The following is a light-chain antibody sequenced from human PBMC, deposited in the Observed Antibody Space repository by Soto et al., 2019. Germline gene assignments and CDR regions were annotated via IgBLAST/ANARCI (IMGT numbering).Light chain of an antibody. CDR2: AAS. Sequence: DILMTQSPSSLSASVGDRVTITCRASQSISSYLNWYQQKPGKAPKLLIYAASSLQSGVPSRFSGSGSGTGFTLTISSLQPEDFATYYCQQSYSTPTFGQGTKLEIK. J-gene: IGKJ2*01. CDR3: QQSYSTPT. V-gene: IGKV1-39*01. CDR1: QSISSY.